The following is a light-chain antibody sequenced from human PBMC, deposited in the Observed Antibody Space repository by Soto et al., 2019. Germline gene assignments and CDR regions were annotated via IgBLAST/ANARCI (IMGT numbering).Light chain of an antibody. V-gene: IGKV3-11*01. CDR2: NAS. CDR1: QSIRTY. Sequence: EIVLTQSPATLSLFPGERATLSCRASQSIRTYLAWYQQKPGQAPRLLISNASNRATGIPARFSGSGSGTDFSLTISSLEAEDFAFYYCHQRSNWPRTFGGGTKVEIK. CDR3: HQRSNWPRT. J-gene: IGKJ4*01.